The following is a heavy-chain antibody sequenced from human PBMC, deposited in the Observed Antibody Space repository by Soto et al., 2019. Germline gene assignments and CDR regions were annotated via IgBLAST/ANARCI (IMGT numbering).Heavy chain of an antibody. D-gene: IGHD7-27*01. Sequence: XVKVSCKASGSTFSTYTISWVRQAPGQVLEWMGRIIXILGIXNYAKKFQGRXXITADKSXXTAYMELSSLRSEDTAVYYCARRAEGANGAFDYWGQGTLVTVSS. J-gene: IGHJ4*02. CDR3: ARRAEGANGAFDY. V-gene: IGHV1-69*02. CDR1: GSTFSTYT. CDR2: IIXILGIX.